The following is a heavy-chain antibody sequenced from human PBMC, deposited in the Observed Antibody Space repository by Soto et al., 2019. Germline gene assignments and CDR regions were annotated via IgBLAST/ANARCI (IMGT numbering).Heavy chain of an antibody. CDR3: ARGPTGHGGTSGICCFAY. Sequence: QVQLVQSGAEVKKPVSAVKVSGKASGGTFSSYSISWVRQAPGQGLEWMGGIIPIFGTANYAQKFQGRVTITADESTSTAYMELSSLRSEDTAVYYCARGPTGHGGTSGICCFAYWGQGTLVTVSS. J-gene: IGHJ4*02. V-gene: IGHV1-69*12. CDR1: GGTFSSYS. CDR2: IIPIFGTA. D-gene: IGHD2-15*01.